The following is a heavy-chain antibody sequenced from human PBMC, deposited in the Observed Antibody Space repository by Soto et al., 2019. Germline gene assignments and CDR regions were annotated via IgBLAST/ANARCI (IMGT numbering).Heavy chain of an antibody. CDR3: AGGDVEMARVGLWDY. D-gene: IGHD5-12*01. V-gene: IGHV1-69*01. Sequence: QVQLVQSGAEVKKPGSAVKVSCKASGGTFSSYDISWVRQAPGQGLEWMGGIIPIFGTANYAQKFQGRVTITADEYTSTGYMELSSLRSEDTAGYYCAGGDVEMARVGLWDYWGQGTLVTVSS. CDR2: IIPIFGTA. CDR1: GGTFSSYD. J-gene: IGHJ4*02.